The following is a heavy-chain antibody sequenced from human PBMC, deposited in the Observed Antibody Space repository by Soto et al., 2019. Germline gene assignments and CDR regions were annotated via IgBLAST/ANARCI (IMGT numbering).Heavy chain of an antibody. V-gene: IGHV1-18*01. CDR1: GYTFTSYG. J-gene: IGHJ6*03. Sequence: ASVKVSCTASGYTFTSYGISWVRQAPGQGLEWMGWISAYNGNTNYAQKLQGRVTMTTDTSTSTAYMELNSLRAEDTAVYYWGKGGGNMDVWGKGTTVTVSS. CDR3: GKGGGNMDV. CDR2: ISAYNGNT. D-gene: IGHD3-16*01.